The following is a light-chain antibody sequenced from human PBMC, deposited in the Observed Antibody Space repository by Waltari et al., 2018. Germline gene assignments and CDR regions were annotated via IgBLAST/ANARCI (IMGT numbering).Light chain of an antibody. Sequence: QLVLTQSPSASASLGASVKLTCTLSSGHSSYAIAWHQQQPEKGPRFLMKLNSAGSHSKGDGIPERFSGSSAGAERYLTITRLQSEDEADYYCQTWGTGMVFGGGTKLTVL. CDR3: QTWGTGMV. J-gene: IGLJ3*02. CDR2: LNSAGSH. V-gene: IGLV4-69*01. CDR1: SGHSSYA.